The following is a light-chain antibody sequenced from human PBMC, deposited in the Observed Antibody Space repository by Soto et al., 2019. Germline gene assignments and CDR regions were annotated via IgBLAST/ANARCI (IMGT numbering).Light chain of an antibody. Sequence: EIVLTQSPATLSLSPGERATLSCRASRSVGNNLAWYQKKPGQAPGLLIYAASTRTTGIPARFSGGGSGTDFTITISSLEPEDFAVYYCQQHDDWPLTFGGGTKVEIK. V-gene: IGKV3-11*01. CDR1: RSVGNN. CDR3: QQHDDWPLT. CDR2: AAS. J-gene: IGKJ4*01.